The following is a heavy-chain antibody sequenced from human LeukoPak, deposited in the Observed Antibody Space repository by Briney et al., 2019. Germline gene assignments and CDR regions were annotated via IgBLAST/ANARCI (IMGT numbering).Heavy chain of an antibody. CDR3: ARLRALSGHRGAFDI. J-gene: IGHJ3*02. D-gene: IGHD5/OR15-5a*01. CDR1: GDSISNHIYY. Sequence: PSETLSLTCAVSGDSISNHIYYWDWIRQTPGKGLEWIGAVYYTGNAYYNPSLKSRVTISVDTSDNRFSLHLSSVNAADTAIYYCARLRALSGHRGAFDIWGQGTLITVSS. CDR2: VYYTGNA. V-gene: IGHV4-39*01.